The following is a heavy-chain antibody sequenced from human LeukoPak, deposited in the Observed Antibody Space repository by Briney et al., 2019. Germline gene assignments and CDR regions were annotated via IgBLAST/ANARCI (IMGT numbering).Heavy chain of an antibody. D-gene: IGHD3-10*01. CDR2: IYHSGST. Sequence: SETLSLTCAVSGGSISSGGYSWSWIRQPPGTGLEWIGYIYHSGSTYYNPSLKSRVTISVDRSKNQFSLKLSSVTAADTAVYYCASYGSVLYAFDYWGQGTLVTVSS. V-gene: IGHV4-30-2*01. J-gene: IGHJ4*02. CDR3: ASYGSVLYAFDY. CDR1: GGSISSGGYS.